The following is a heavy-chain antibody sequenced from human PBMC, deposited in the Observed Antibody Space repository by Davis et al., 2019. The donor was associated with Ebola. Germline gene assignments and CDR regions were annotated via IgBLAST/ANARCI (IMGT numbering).Heavy chain of an antibody. CDR3: ARDRRVAVAGRSYYYGMDV. D-gene: IGHD6-19*01. CDR2: TIPIFGTA. CDR1: GGTFSSYA. Sequence: SVKVSCKASGGTFSSYAISWVRQAPGQGLEWLGGTIPIFGTANYAQKSQGRDTITADKSTSTAYMELSSLGSEDTAVYYCARDRRVAVAGRSYYYGMDVWGQGTTVTVSS. V-gene: IGHV1-69*06. J-gene: IGHJ6*02.